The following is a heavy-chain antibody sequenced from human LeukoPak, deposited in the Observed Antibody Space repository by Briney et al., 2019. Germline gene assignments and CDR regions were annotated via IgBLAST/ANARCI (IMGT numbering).Heavy chain of an antibody. CDR3: ARGGIGAAAGHNWFDP. CDR2: ISAYNGNT. Sequence: ASVKVSCKASGYTFTCYGISWVRQAPGQGLEWMGWISAYNGNTNYAQKLQGRVTMTTDTSTSTAYMELRSLRSDDTAVYYCARGGIGAAAGHNWFDPWGQGTLVTVSS. D-gene: IGHD6-13*01. CDR1: GYTFTCYG. V-gene: IGHV1-18*01. J-gene: IGHJ5*02.